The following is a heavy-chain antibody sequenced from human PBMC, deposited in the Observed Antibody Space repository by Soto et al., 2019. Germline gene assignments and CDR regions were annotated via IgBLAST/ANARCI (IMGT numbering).Heavy chain of an antibody. J-gene: IGHJ3*02. CDR3: ASSSYYDAFDM. V-gene: IGHV3-23*01. CDR2: ISGRGLRT. Sequence: EVQLLESGGGWVQPGGSLRLSCVASGFSFTEYSMTWVRQAPGKGLEWVSTISGRGLRTYYAASVRGRFTISRDNSKKTHYLQMNTLRAEDTALYYCASSSYYDAFDMWGQGTRVTVSS. CDR1: GFSFTEYS. D-gene: IGHD6-13*01.